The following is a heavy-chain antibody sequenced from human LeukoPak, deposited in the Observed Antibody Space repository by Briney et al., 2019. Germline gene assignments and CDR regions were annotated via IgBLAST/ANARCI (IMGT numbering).Heavy chain of an antibody. CDR1: GLAFSSYS. V-gene: IGHV3-30*04. CDR2: ISYDGSDE. Sequence: GGSLRLSCVASGLAFSSYSMHWVRQAPGKGLEWVGVISYDGSDEYYTDSVKGRFTISRDNSKNTVYLQMNSLRADDTAVYYCARDFTPEWFDIHWGRGTLVTVS. D-gene: IGHD3-3*01. CDR3: ARDFTPEWFDIH. J-gene: IGHJ4*02.